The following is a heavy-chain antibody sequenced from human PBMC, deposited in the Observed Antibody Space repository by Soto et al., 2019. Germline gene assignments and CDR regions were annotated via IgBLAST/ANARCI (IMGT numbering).Heavy chain of an antibody. CDR1: GFTFSSYG. J-gene: IGHJ4*02. Sequence: QVQLVESGGGVVQPGRSLRLSCAASGFTFSSYGMHWVRQAPGKGLEWVAVISYDGSNKYYADSVKGRFTISRDNSKNTLYLQMNSLRAEDTAVYYCAKGGGITMVRGVRIFDYWGQGTLVIVSS. CDR3: AKGGGITMVRGVRIFDY. V-gene: IGHV3-30*18. CDR2: ISYDGSNK. D-gene: IGHD3-10*01.